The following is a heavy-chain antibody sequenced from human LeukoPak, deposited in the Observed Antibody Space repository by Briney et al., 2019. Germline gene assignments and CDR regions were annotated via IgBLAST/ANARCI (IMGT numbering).Heavy chain of an antibody. V-gene: IGHV1-69*13. J-gene: IGHJ6*03. CDR1: GGTFSSYA. CDR2: IIPIFGTA. Sequence: SVKVSCKASGGTFSSYAISWVRQAPGQGLEWMGGIIPIFGTANYAQKFQGRVTITADESTSTAYMELSSLRSEDTAVYYCARERKTYGSGSITDYYMDVWGKGTTVTVSS. D-gene: IGHD3-10*01. CDR3: ARERKTYGSGSITDYYMDV.